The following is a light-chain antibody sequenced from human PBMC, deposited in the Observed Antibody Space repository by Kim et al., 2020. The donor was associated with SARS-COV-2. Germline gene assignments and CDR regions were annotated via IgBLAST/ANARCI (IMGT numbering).Light chain of an antibody. V-gene: IGLV4-69*01. Sequence: ASVKLTCTLSSGHSSYAIAWHQQQPEKGPRYLMKLNSDGSHSKWDGIPDRFSGSSSGAERYLTISSLQSEDEADYYCQTWGTGIRVFGGGTQLTVL. J-gene: IGLJ3*02. CDR1: SGHSSYA. CDR3: QTWGTGIRV. CDR2: LNSDGSH.